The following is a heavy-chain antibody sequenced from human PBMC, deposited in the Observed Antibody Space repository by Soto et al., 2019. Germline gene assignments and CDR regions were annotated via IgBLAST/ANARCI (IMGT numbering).Heavy chain of an antibody. CDR1: GVTFSSYA. D-gene: IGHD4-17*01. J-gene: IGHJ6*02. CDR2: IIPIFGTA. Sequence: SVKVSCKASGVTFSSYAISWVRPAPGQGLEWMGGIIPIFGTANYAQKFQGRVTITADESTSTAYMELSSLRSEDTAVYYCARAFYGYGDYSTNGYYYYYYGMDVWGQGTTVTVSS. V-gene: IGHV1-69*13. CDR3: ARAFYGYGDYSTNGYYYYYYGMDV.